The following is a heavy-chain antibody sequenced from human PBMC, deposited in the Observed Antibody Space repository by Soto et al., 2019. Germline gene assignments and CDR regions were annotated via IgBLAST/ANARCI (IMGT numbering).Heavy chain of an antibody. D-gene: IGHD3-22*01. V-gene: IGHV3-23*01. CDR2: ISGSGGST. Sequence: EVQLLESGAGLVQSGGSLRLSCAASGFIFSSNAMSWVRQAPGKGLEWVSGISGSGGSTFYTDSVKGRFTISRDNSKNTLYLQMNSLRAEDTGLYYCAKNSGYYYDAFDIWGQGTMVTVSS. J-gene: IGHJ3*02. CDR3: AKNSGYYYDAFDI. CDR1: GFIFSSNA.